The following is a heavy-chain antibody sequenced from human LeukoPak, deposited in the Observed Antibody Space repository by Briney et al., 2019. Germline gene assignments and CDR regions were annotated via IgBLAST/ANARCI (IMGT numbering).Heavy chain of an antibody. Sequence: GGSLRLSCAASGFTFSSYEMNWVRQAPGKGLEWVSYISSSGGTIYYADSVKGRFTISRDNSKNTLYLQMNSLRAEDTAVYYCASVSSSWYYFDYWGQGTLVTVSS. CDR1: GFTFSSYE. D-gene: IGHD6-13*01. J-gene: IGHJ4*02. V-gene: IGHV3-48*03. CDR3: ASVSSSWYYFDY. CDR2: ISSSGGTI.